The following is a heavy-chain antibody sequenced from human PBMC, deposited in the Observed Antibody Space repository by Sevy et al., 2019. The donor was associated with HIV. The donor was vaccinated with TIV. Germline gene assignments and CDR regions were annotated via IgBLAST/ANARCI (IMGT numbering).Heavy chain of an antibody. CDR3: AREARTGIVGATLYYYGMDV. Sequence: SETLSLTCTVSGGSISSGGYYWSWIRQHPGKGLEWIRYIYYSGSTYYNPSLKSRVTISVDTSKNQFSLKLSSVTAADTAVYYCAREARTGIVGATLYYYGMDVWGQWTTVTVSS. D-gene: IGHD1-26*01. V-gene: IGHV4-31*03. CDR2: IYYSGST. J-gene: IGHJ6*02. CDR1: GGSISSGGYY.